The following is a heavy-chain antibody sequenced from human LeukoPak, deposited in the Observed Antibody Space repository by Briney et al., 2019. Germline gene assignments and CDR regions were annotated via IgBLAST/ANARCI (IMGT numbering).Heavy chain of an antibody. D-gene: IGHD3-9*01. CDR2: IIPILGIA. J-gene: IGHJ6*02. CDR3: ASTGKYYDILTGYWVI. Sequence: ASVKVSCKASGGTFSSYAISWVRQAPGQGLEWMGRIIPILGIANYAQKFQGRVTITADKSTSTAYMELSSLRSEDTAVYYCASTGKYYDILTGYWVIWGQGTTVTVSS. V-gene: IGHV1-69*04. CDR1: GGTFSSYA.